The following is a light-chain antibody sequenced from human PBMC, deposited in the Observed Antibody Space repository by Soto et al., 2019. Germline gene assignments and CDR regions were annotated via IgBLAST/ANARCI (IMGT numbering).Light chain of an antibody. CDR2: WAS. CDR1: QNLLYSSNNKTY. CDR3: QQYFTTPLT. V-gene: IGKV4-1*01. Sequence: DIVMTQSPDSLAVSLGERATIECKSSQNLLYSSNNKTYLAWYQQKLGQAPKLLISWASIRESAVPERFSGSGSGTEFTLAISTLQAEDVAVYFCQQYFTTPLTFGHGTKVEV. J-gene: IGKJ1*01.